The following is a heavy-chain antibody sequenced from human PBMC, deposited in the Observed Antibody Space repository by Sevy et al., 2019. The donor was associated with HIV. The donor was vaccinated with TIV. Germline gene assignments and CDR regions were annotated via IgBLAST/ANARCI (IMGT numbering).Heavy chain of an antibody. V-gene: IGHV1-18*04. Sequence: ASVKVSCKASGYTFTSYGISWVRQAPGQGLEWMGWISAYNGNTNYVQKLQGRVTMTTDTSTSTAYMELRSLRSDDTAVYYCARGWVAVAGPYGTLDYWGQGTLVTVSS. CDR3: ARGWVAVAGPYGTLDY. CDR2: ISAYNGNT. D-gene: IGHD6-19*01. J-gene: IGHJ4*02. CDR1: GYTFTSYG.